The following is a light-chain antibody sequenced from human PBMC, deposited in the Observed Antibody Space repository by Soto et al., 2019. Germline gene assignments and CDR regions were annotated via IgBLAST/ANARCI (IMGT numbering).Light chain of an antibody. CDR1: QSVSSS. V-gene: IGKV3D-15*01. CDR3: QQRQYWPPIT. Sequence: EIVMTQSPATLSVSPGERATLSCRASQSVSSSLAWYQQKPGQAPRLLIYHTSTRATGIPARFIGSGSGTDFTLTISSLEPEDFAVYYCQQRQYWPPITFGQGTRLEI. CDR2: HTS. J-gene: IGKJ5*01.